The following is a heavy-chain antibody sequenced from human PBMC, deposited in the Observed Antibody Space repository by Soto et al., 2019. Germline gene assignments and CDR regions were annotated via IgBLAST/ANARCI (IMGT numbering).Heavy chain of an antibody. D-gene: IGHD4-17*01. J-gene: IGHJ5*02. CDR2: INAGNSKT. CDR1: GYTFTNYA. Sequence: ASVKVSCKASGYTFTNYAMHWVRQAPGQRLEWMGWINAGNSKTKYSQNLQDRVTITRDTSANTVYMELSSLKFEDTAVYYCARLPWADYGGVFDPWGQGTLVTVSS. V-gene: IGHV1-3*01. CDR3: ARLPWADYGGVFDP.